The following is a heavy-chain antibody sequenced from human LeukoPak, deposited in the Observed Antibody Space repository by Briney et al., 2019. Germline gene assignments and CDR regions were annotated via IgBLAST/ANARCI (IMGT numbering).Heavy chain of an antibody. CDR2: IKEDGSER. D-gene: IGHD3-3*01. CDR3: ARDWSGGFDY. J-gene: IGHJ4*02. CDR1: GFTFSSYS. Sequence: GGSLRLSCAASGFTFSSYSMSWVRQAPGKGLEWVASIKEDGSERYYVDSVKGRFTISRDNAKNSVYLQMNNLRAEDTAVYYCARDWSGGFDYWGQGTLVTVSS. V-gene: IGHV3-7*01.